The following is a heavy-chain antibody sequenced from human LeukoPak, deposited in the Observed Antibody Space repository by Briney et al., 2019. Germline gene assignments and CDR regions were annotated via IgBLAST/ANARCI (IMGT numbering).Heavy chain of an antibody. V-gene: IGHV1-69*05. CDR1: GGTFSSYA. CDR2: IIPIFGTA. Sequence: SVKVSCKASGGTFSSYAISWVRQAPGQGLEWMGGIIPIFGTANYAQKFQGRVTITTDESTSTAYMELSSLRSEDTAVYYCARGRETASIYYYYMDVWGKGTTVTVSS. D-gene: IGHD5-18*01. CDR3: ARGRETASIYYYYMDV. J-gene: IGHJ6*03.